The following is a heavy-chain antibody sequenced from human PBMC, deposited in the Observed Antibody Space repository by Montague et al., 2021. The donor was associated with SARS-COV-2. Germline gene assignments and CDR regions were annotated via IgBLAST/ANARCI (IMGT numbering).Heavy chain of an antibody. CDR2: ISDGGTST. J-gene: IGHJ4*02. D-gene: IGHD6-19*01. CDR1: GFTFDSHA. Sequence: SLRLSCAGSGFTFDSHAMSWVRQAPGKGLEWVAGISDGGTSTYYVDSVKGRLIISRDNSKSTLYLQIRSLRAEDTAVYYCAKDLETSGWYTFFFDSWGQGTLVTVSS. V-gene: IGHV3-23*01. CDR3: AKDLETSGWYTFFFDS.